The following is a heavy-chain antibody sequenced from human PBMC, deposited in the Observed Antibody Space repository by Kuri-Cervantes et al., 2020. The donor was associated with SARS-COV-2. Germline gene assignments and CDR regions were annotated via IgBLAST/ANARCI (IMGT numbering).Heavy chain of an antibody. D-gene: IGHD3-3*01. CDR3: ARESKGVTTFGVVYNRFDP. J-gene: IGHJ5*02. CDR2: ITPILGTA. V-gene: IGHV1-69*04. CDR1: GGTFSSYA. Sequence: SVKVSCKASGGTFSSYAISWVRQAPGQGLEWMGRITPILGTANYAQKFQGRVTITADKSTSTAYMELSSLRSEDTVVYYCARESKGVTTFGVVYNRFDPWGQGTLVTVSS.